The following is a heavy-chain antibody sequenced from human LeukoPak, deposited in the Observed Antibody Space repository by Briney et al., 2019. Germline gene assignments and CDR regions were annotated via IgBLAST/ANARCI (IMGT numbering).Heavy chain of an antibody. V-gene: IGHV4-59*01. Sequence: SETLSLTCTVSGGSLSPYYWSWLRQPPGKGLEWIGYISYSGSTKNNPSLKSRVTISVDTSKNQFSLKLTSVTAADTAVYYCAKEGAESFPDAFDIWGQGTVITVSS. CDR1: GGSLSPYY. J-gene: IGHJ3*02. D-gene: IGHD3-10*01. CDR3: AKEGAESFPDAFDI. CDR2: ISYSGST.